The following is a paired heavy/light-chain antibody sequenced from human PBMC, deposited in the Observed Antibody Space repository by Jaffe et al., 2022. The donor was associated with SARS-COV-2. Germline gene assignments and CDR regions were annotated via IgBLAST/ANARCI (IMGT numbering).Heavy chain of an antibody. V-gene: IGHV3-23*04. J-gene: IGHJ4*02. D-gene: IGHD3-10*01. CDR1: EITFSNYA. CDR3: AKARGRFGDLDY. CDR2: ISGSGSST. Sequence: EVQLVESGGDLAQPGGSLRLSCVVSEITFSNYAMSWVRQAPGKGLEWVSTISGSGSSTYYADSVKGRFTISRDNSKNTLYLQMNSLRAEDTAVYYCAKARGRFGDLDYWGQGTLVTVSS.
Light chain of an antibody. CDR1: QSISGY. V-gene: IGKV1-39*01. J-gene: IGKJ2*01. Sequence: DIQMTQSPSSLSASAGDRVTITCRASQSISGYLNWYQHKPGKAPKFLIYAASSLQSGVPSRFSGSGSGTEFTLTISSLQPEDFATYYCQQSYSTPYTFGQGTKLEIK. CDR3: QQSYSTPYT. CDR2: AAS.